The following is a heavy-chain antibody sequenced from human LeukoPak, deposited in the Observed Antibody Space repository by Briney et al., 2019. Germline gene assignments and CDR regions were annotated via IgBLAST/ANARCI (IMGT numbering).Heavy chain of an antibody. CDR3: AKSLRTYYDILTGYFDDAFDI. CDR2: ISGSGGST. J-gene: IGHJ3*02. V-gene: IGHV3-23*01. CDR1: GFTFSSYA. D-gene: IGHD3-9*01. Sequence: GGSLRLSCAASGFTFSSYAMGWVRQAPGKGLEWVSAISGSGGSTYYADSVKGRFTISRDNSKNTMYLKMNSLRAEDTAVYYCAKSLRTYYDILTGYFDDAFDIWGQGTMVTVSS.